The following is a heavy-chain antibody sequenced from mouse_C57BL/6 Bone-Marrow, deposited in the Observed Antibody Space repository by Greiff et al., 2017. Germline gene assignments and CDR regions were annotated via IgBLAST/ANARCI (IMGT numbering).Heavy chain of an antibody. CDR3: TRDRDDYGRYAMDY. CDR2: ISSGGDYI. V-gene: IGHV5-9-1*02. Sequence: EVQRVESGEGLVKPGGSLKLSCAASGFTFSSYAMSWVRQTPEKRLEWVAYISSGGDYIYYADTVKGRFTIARDNARNTLYLQMSSLKSEDTAMYYCTRDRDDYGRYAMDYWGQGTSVTVSS. D-gene: IGHD1-1*01. CDR1: GFTFSSYA. J-gene: IGHJ4*01.